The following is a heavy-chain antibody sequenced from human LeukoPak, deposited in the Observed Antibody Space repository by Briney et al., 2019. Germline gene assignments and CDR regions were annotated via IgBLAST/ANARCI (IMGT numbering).Heavy chain of an antibody. CDR3: ARDQRVTGRPDIDY. V-gene: IGHV3-74*03. Sequence: PGGSLRLSCAASGFTFRNHLMHWVRQTPGKGLVWVSRISSDGSSTTYADSVKGRFTISRDNAKSTLYLQMNNLRAEDTAMYYCARDQRVTGRPDIDYWGQGTLVIVSS. CDR2: ISSDGSST. CDR1: GFTFRNHL. J-gene: IGHJ4*02. D-gene: IGHD6-6*01.